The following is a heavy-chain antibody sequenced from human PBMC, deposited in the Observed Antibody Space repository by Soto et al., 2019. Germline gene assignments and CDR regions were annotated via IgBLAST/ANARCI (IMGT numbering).Heavy chain of an antibody. D-gene: IGHD1-20*01. V-gene: IGHV3-30*18. Sequence: GGSLRLSCAASGFTFSSYGMHWVRQAPGKGLEWVAVISYDGSNKYYADSVKGRFTISRDNSKNTLYLQMNSLRAEDTAVYYCAKEMILYNWNDSPFDYWGKGTLVTVSS. J-gene: IGHJ4*02. CDR1: GFTFSSYG. CDR3: AKEMILYNWNDSPFDY. CDR2: ISYDGSNK.